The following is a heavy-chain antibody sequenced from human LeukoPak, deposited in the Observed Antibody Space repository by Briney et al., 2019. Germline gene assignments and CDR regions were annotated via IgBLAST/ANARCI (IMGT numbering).Heavy chain of an antibody. D-gene: IGHD3-22*01. Sequence: APVKVSCKASGYTFTSYDINWVRQATGQGLEWMGWMNPNSGNTGYAQKFQGRVTMTRNTSISTAYMELSSLRSEDTAVYYCARGHYDSSGYYYPNWFDPWGQGTLVTVSS. J-gene: IGHJ5*02. CDR3: ARGHYDSSGYYYPNWFDP. CDR1: GYTFTSYD. CDR2: MNPNSGNT. V-gene: IGHV1-8*01.